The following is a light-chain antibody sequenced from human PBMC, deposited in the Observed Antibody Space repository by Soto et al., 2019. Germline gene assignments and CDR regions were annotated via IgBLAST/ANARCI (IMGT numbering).Light chain of an antibody. Sequence: QSVLTQTASVSGSPGQSITISCTGTSSDIGVYNYVSWYQQHPGKAPKLMIYEVSNRPSGVSNRFSGSKSGNTASLTISGLQADDEADYYCSSYTSSSTVVFGGGTKLTVL. CDR3: SSYTSSSTVV. V-gene: IGLV2-14*01. J-gene: IGLJ2*01. CDR1: SSDIGVYNY. CDR2: EVS.